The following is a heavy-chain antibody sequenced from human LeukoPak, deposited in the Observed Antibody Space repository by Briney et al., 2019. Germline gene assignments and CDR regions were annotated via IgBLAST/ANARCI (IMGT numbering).Heavy chain of an antibody. Sequence: GGSLRLSCAASGFTFSNAWMNWVRQAPGKGLGWVGRIQKKTEGGTTEYAAPVKGRFIISRDDSKNMLYLQMNSLKTDDTAVYYCTSRVVTTNDYWGQGTLVTVSS. CDR3: TSRVVTTNDY. D-gene: IGHD2-21*02. CDR1: GFTFSNAW. V-gene: IGHV3-15*01. CDR2: IQKKTEGGTT. J-gene: IGHJ4*02.